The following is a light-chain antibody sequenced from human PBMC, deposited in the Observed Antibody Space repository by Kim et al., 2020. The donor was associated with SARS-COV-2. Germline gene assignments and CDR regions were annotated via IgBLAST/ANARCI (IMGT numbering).Light chain of an antibody. CDR3: SSYTSSSTWV. V-gene: IGLV2-14*03. CDR1: SSDVGVYIY. J-gene: IGLJ3*02. CDR2: DVS. Sequence: GQSLTISCTGTSSDVGVYIYVSWYQQHPGKAPKLMIYDVSNRPSGVSNRFSGSKSGNTASLTISGLQAEDEADYYCSSYTSSSTWVFGGGTQLTVL.